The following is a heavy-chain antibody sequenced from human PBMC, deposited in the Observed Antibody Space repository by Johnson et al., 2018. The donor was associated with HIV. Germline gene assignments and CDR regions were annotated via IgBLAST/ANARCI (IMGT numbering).Heavy chain of an antibody. V-gene: IGHV3-23*04. CDR2: ISGSGGSK. CDR1: GFTFSSYA. CDR3: AKLPGGNSGFVDAFDI. Sequence: VQLVESGGGLVQPGGSLRLSCAASGFTFSSYAMSWVRQAPGKGLEWVSAISGSGGSKYYADSVKVRFTIARDNSKNTLYLQMNSLRAEDTAVYYCAKLPGGNSGFVDAFDIWGQGTMVTVSS. J-gene: IGHJ3*02. D-gene: IGHD4-23*01.